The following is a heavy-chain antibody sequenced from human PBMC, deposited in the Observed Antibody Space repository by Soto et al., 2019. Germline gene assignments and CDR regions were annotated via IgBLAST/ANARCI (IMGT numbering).Heavy chain of an antibody. V-gene: IGHV5-51*01. Sequence: GESLQISCKGSGYSFTRYWIGWVRQMPGKGLEWMGIIYPGDPDARYSPSFQGQVTFSADKSISTAYLQWSSLEASDTAMYYCARGRGSDYYGYFDSWGQGTLVTVSS. J-gene: IGHJ4*02. CDR1: GYSFTRYW. D-gene: IGHD3-22*01. CDR3: ARGRGSDYYGYFDS. CDR2: IYPGDPDA.